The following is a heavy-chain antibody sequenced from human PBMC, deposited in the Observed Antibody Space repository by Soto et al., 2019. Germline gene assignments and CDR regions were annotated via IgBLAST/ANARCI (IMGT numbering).Heavy chain of an antibody. Sequence: QVQLVQSGAEVKKPGASVKVSCKASGYTFISYGISWVRQAPGQGLERMGWISANNANTNYAQNFQGRVTLTTDTSTSTAYMELRSLRPDDTAVYYCARDRGSGWFVYWGQGTLVTVSS. CDR2: ISANNANT. CDR1: GYTFISYG. D-gene: IGHD6-19*01. J-gene: IGHJ4*02. V-gene: IGHV1-18*01. CDR3: ARDRGSGWFVY.